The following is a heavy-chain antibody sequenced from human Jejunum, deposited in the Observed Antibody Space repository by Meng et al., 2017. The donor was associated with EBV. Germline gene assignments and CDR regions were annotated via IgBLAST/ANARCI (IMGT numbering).Heavy chain of an antibody. J-gene: IGHJ4*02. D-gene: IGHD3-16*01. CDR3: SRDLRGPFDY. CDR1: GYTFSNYW. V-gene: IGHV3-74*01. CDR2: INEDGTHT. Sequence: VQLVESGGGLVQPGGSLRLSCVGSGYTFSNYWMHWVRQTPGKGLVWVSRINEDGTHTDYADSVKGRFTISRDNAKNTLTLQMNSLRVGDTAVYYCSRDLRGPFDYWGQGTLVTVPS.